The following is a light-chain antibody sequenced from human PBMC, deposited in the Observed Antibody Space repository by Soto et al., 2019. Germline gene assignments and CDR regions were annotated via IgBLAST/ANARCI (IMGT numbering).Light chain of an antibody. CDR2: AAS. CDR1: HSISSY. CDR3: QQSYSTSWT. Sequence: DLQMTQSPSSLSASVGDRVTITCRTSHSISSYLNWYQQKPGKAPKLLIYAASSLQSGVPSRFSGSRTGTDFTLTISSLQPEDFATYYCQQSYSTSWTFGQGTKVEVK. V-gene: IGKV1-39*01. J-gene: IGKJ1*01.